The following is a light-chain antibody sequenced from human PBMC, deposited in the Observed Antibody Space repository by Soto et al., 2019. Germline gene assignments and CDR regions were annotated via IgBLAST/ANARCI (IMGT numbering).Light chain of an antibody. CDR3: QKNNRVPLT. CDR1: QSIAPY. V-gene: IGKV1-27*01. CDR2: ATS. J-gene: IGKJ4*01. Sequence: DVQMTQSPSSLSAFVGDRVTITCRASQSIAPYLAWFQQKPGKVPKLLIYATSTLKSGLPSRFSGSGSGTVFTLNINMLPPEDVGTYCWQKNNRVPLTFGGGTKVEIK.